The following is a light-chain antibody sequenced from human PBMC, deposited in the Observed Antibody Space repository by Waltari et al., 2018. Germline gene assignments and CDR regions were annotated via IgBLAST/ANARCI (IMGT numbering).Light chain of an antibody. V-gene: IGKV2D-29*01. J-gene: IGKJ4*01. CDR1: QSLLHSDGKSS. CDR3: MQRIQTPFT. CDR2: EAS. Sequence: VMTQSPPSLSVSPGQPASISCKSSQSLLHSDGKSSLCWYVQKPGQPPQLLIYEASNRFAGVPERFSGSGSGTLCTLKIRRVEAEDVGMYYCMQRIQTPFTVGVGTKVEIK.